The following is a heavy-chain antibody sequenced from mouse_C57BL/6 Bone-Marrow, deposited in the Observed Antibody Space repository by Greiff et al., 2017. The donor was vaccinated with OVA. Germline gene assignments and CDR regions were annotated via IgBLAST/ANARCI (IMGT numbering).Heavy chain of an antibody. CDR3: ARGGNGNYGDWFAY. Sequence: DVKLVESGGGLVKPGGSLKLSCAASGFTFSSYAMSWVRQTPEKRLEWVATVSDGGSYTYYPDNVKGRFTISRDNAKNNLYLQMSHLKSEDTAMYYCARGGNGNYGDWFAYWGQGTLVTVSA. D-gene: IGHD2-1*01. J-gene: IGHJ3*01. CDR2: VSDGGSYT. V-gene: IGHV5-4*03. CDR1: GFTFSSYA.